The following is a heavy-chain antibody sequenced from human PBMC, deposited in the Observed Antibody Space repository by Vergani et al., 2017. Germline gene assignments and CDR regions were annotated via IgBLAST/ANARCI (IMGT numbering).Heavy chain of an antibody. J-gene: IGHJ5*02. Sequence: EVQLEESGGGLVLPGRSLRLSCVASGFTSAGYAMHWVRQAPGKGLEWVSGISWNSNSIGYADSVKVRFTISRENAKNARYFQMNSLRAEDTALYYCAKDLGTSSGGGWFDPWGQGTLVTVS. V-gene: IGHV3-9*02. D-gene: IGHD6-6*01. CDR3: AKDLGTSSGGGWFDP. CDR2: ISWNSNSI. CDR1: GFTSAGYA.